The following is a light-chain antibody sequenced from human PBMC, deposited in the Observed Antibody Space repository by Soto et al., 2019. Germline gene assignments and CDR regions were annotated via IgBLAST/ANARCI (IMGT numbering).Light chain of an antibody. CDR3: QQLNTFPRT. J-gene: IGKJ1*01. V-gene: IGKV1-9*01. CDR2: TAS. Sequence: DIQLTQSPSFLSASVGDRVTITCRASQAISGYLAWYQQKPGKAPNFLIYTASSFQSGVPSRFSGSGSGTQFTLTFSSLQPGDFATYYCQQLNTFPRTFGQGTKVE. CDR1: QAISGY.